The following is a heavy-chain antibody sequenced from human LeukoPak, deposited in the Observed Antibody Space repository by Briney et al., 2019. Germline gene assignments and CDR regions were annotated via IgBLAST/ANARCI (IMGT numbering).Heavy chain of an antibody. Sequence: PSETLSLTCTVSGGSISSYYWSWIRQPPGKGLEWIGYIYNSGSTTYNPSLKSRVTISVDTSKNQFLLKLSSVTAADTAVYYCARPWPGSFLDYWGQGTLVTVSS. CDR1: GGSISSYY. V-gene: IGHV4-59*08. CDR3: ARPWPGSFLDY. J-gene: IGHJ4*02. CDR2: IYNSGST. D-gene: IGHD3-10*01.